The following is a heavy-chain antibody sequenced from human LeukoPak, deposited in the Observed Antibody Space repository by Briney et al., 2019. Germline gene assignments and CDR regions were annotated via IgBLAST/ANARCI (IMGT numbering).Heavy chain of an antibody. CDR2: IYYSGST. CDR3: ARLNNYYYYYMDV. V-gene: IGHV4-39*01. Sequence: SETLSVACTVSGGSIISSSYYWGWIRQPPGKGLEWIGSIYYSGSTYYNPSLKSRVTISVDTSKNQFSLKLSSVTAADTAVYYCARLNNYYYYYMDVWGKVTTVTVPS. J-gene: IGHJ6*03. CDR1: GGSIISSSYY.